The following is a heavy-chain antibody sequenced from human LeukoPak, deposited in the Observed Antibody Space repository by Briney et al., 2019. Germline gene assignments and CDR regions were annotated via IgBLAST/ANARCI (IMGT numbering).Heavy chain of an antibody. CDR3: ARDLYGSGIFLPESL. J-gene: IGHJ1*01. V-gene: IGHV4-34*01. D-gene: IGHD3-10*01. CDR2: INHTGST. Sequence: SETLSLTCAVYGRSFSDYSWSWIRQPPGKGLEWIGEINHTGSTNYNPSLSSQVTISVDTSKNQFSLRLTSVTAADTAVYYCARDLYGSGIFLPESLWGQGTLVPVSS. CDR1: GRSFSDYS.